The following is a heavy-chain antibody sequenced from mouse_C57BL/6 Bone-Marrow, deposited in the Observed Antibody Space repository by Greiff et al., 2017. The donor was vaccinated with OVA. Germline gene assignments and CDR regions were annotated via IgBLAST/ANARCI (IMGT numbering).Heavy chain of an antibody. CDR1: GYTFTSYW. CDR3: ARSEGYGSSSAWFAY. Sequence: QVQLQQPGAELVKPGASVKMSCKASGYTFTSYWITWVKQRPGQGLEWIGDIYPGSGSTNYNEKFKSKATLTVDTSSSTAYMQLSSLTSEDSAVYYCARSEGYGSSSAWFAYWGQGTLVTVSA. V-gene: IGHV1-55*01. D-gene: IGHD1-1*01. CDR2: IYPGSGST. J-gene: IGHJ3*01.